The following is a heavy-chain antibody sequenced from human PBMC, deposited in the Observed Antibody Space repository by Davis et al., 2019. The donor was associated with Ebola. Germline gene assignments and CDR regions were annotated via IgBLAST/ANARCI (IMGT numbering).Heavy chain of an antibody. J-gene: IGHJ4*02. Sequence: GESLKISCEGSGYNFAIYWIGWVRQMPGKGLEWMGIIYPGDSDTRYSPSFQGQVTISADKSISTAYLQWSSLKASDTAMYYCARVRNKQLVGSDYWGQGTLVTVSS. CDR3: ARVRNKQLVGSDY. CDR1: GYNFAIYW. CDR2: IYPGDSDT. D-gene: IGHD6-6*01. V-gene: IGHV5-51*01.